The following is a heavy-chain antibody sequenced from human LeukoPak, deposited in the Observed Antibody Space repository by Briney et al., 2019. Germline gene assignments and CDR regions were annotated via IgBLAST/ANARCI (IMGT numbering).Heavy chain of an antibody. CDR3: ARDLGYCSGGSCYNWFDP. J-gene: IGHJ5*02. CDR1: GGSISSGGYS. V-gene: IGHV4-30-2*01. D-gene: IGHD2-15*01. CDR2: IYHSGST. Sequence: SETLSLTCAVSGGSISSGGYSWSWIRQPPGKGLEWIGYIYHSGSTYYNPSLKSRVTISVDRSKNQFSLKLSSVTAADTAVYYCARDLGYCSGGSCYNWFDPWGQGTLVIVSS.